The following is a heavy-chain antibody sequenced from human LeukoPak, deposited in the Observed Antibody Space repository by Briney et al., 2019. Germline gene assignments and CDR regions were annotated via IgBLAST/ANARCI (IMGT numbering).Heavy chain of an antibody. CDR2: MNPNSGNT. D-gene: IGHD6-6*01. V-gene: IGHV1-8*03. CDR1: GYTFTSYD. J-gene: IGHJ4*02. Sequence: ASVKVSCKASGYTFTSYDINWVRQATGQGLEWMGWMNPNSGNTGYAQKFQGRVTITRNTSISTAYVELSSLRSEDTAVYYCARVGIGAARPVAYFDYWGQGTLVTVSS. CDR3: ARVGIGAARPVAYFDY.